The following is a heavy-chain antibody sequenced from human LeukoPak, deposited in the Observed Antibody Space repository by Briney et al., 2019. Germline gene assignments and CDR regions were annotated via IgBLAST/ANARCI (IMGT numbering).Heavy chain of an antibody. D-gene: IGHD3-22*01. CDR1: GFTFSSYG. J-gene: IGHJ1*01. V-gene: IGHV3-33*01. CDR2: IWYDGSNK. Sequence: GRSLRLSCAASGFTFSSYGMHWVRQAPGKGLEWVAVIWYDGSNKYYADSVKGRFTISRDNSKNTLYLQMNSLRAEDTAVYYCARDYYDSSGYEEYFQHWGQGTLVTVSS. CDR3: ARDYYDSSGYEEYFQH.